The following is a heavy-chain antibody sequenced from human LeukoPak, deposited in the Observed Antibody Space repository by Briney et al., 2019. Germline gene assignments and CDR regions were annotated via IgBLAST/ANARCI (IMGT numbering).Heavy chain of an antibody. CDR2: ISSSSTYI. CDR1: GFTFSSYG. J-gene: IGHJ4*02. Sequence: GGSLRLSCAASGFTFSSYGMHWVRQAPGKGLEWVSSISSSSTYIHYADSVKGRFTISRDNAKNSLYLQMNSLRAEDTAVYYCARGYYYGSGSYFDYWGQGTLVTVSS. D-gene: IGHD3-10*01. V-gene: IGHV3-21*01. CDR3: ARGYYYGSGSYFDY.